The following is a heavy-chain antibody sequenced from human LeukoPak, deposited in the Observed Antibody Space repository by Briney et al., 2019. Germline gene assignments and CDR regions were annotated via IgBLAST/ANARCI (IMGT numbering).Heavy chain of an antibody. D-gene: IGHD2-15*01. CDR1: GITFSSYW. CDR2: INTQGTYT. V-gene: IGHV3-74*01. J-gene: IGHJ4*02. CDR3: VIDLGDYNDF. Sequence: PGGSLRLSCAVSGITFSSYWMHWVRQDPGRGLLWVSRINTQGTYTNYADSVKGRFTISRDDAKNTLYPQMSSLRADDTAVYYCVIDLGDYNDFWGQGTLVSVSS.